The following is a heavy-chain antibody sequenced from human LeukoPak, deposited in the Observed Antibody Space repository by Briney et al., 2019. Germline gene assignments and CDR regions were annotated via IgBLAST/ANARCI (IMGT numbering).Heavy chain of an antibody. CDR3: ARDEGLRYFDWLPLDY. Sequence: GGSLRLSCAASGFTFSNYWMHWVRQAPGKGLVWVSRINTDGSSTSYADSVKGRFTISRDNAKNTLYLQMNSLRAEDTAVYYCARDEGLRYFDWLPLDYWGQGTLVTVSS. V-gene: IGHV3-74*01. D-gene: IGHD3-9*01. CDR2: INTDGSST. CDR1: GFTFSNYW. J-gene: IGHJ4*02.